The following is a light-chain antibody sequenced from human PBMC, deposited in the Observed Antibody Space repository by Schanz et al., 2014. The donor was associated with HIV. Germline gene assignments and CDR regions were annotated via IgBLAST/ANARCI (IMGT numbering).Light chain of an antibody. J-gene: IGLJ1*01. CDR3: CSYAGSNTYV. CDR1: SSDVGDYNY. V-gene: IGLV2-8*01. CDR2: AVS. Sequence: QSALTQPPSASGSPGQSVTISCTGTSSDVGDYNYVSWYQQHPGKAPRLVIFAVSERPSGVPDRFSGSKSGNTASLTLSGLQADDEAEYFCCSYAGSNTYVFGSGTKLTV.